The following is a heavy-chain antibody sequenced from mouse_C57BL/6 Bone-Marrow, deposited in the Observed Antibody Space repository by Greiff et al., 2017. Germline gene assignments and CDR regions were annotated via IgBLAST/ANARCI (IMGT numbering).Heavy chain of an antibody. D-gene: IGHD1-1*01. V-gene: IGHV1-81*01. CDR2: IYPRSGNT. J-gene: IGHJ3*01. Sequence: ESGAELARPGASVKLSCKASGYTFTSYGISWVKQRTGQGLEWIGEIYPRSGNTYYNEKFKGKATLTADKSSSTAYMELRSLTSEDSAVYFCAREGLYYGSCYDAYWGQGTLVTVSA. CDR1: GYTFTSYG. CDR3: AREGLYYGSCYDAY.